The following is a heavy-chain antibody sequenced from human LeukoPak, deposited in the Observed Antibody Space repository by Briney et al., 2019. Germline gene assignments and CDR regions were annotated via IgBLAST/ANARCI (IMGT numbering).Heavy chain of an antibody. J-gene: IGHJ4*02. CDR2: INPNSGGT. V-gene: IGHV1-2*02. Sequence: GASVKVSCKASGYTFTGYYMHWVRQAPGQGLEWMGWINPNSGGTNYAQKFQGRVTMTRDTSISTAYMELRSLRSDDTAVYYCARGFLIPSRYYFDYWGQGTLVTVSS. CDR1: GYTFTGYY. CDR3: ARGFLIPSRYYFDY. D-gene: IGHD2-21*01.